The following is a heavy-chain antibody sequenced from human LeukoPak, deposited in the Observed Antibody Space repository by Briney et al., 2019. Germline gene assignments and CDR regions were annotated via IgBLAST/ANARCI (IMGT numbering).Heavy chain of an antibody. CDR1: GFTLSDCA. Sequence: GGSLRLSCAASGFTLSDCAMSWVRQAPGKGLEWVSSITAGGGNTYYADSVQGRFTISRDNSKNTLYLQMNSLRAEDTAVHYCAKAPKCGGYPDFWGQGILVTVSS. D-gene: IGHD2-21*01. J-gene: IGHJ4*02. CDR3: AKAPKCGGYPDF. V-gene: IGHV3-23*01. CDR2: ITAGGGNT.